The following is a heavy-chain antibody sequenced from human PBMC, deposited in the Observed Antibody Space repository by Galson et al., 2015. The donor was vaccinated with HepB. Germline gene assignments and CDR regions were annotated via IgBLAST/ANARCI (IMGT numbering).Heavy chain of an antibody. Sequence: PALVKPTQTLTLTCTFSGFSLSTSGMCVSWIRQPPGKALEWLARIDWDDDKYYSTSLKTRLTISKDTSKNQVVLTMTNMDPVDTATYYCARTRQTYSSGWSFDYWGQGTLVTVSS. D-gene: IGHD6-19*01. CDR3: ARTRQTYSSGWSFDY. V-gene: IGHV2-70*11. CDR2: IDWDDDK. J-gene: IGHJ4*02. CDR1: GFSLSTSGMC.